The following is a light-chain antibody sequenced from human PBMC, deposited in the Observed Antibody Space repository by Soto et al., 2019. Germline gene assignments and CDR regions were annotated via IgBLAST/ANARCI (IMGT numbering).Light chain of an antibody. CDR1: SNDVGGYNY. V-gene: IGLV2-14*01. CDR3: ASYRTSGTLV. CDR2: DVS. Sequence: QSALTQPASVSGSPGQSITISCTGTSNDVGGYNYVSWYQQHPGKAPKFIIYDVSNRPSGVSDRFSGSKSGNTASLTISGLQAEDEGDYYCASYRTSGTLVFGGGTQLTVL. J-gene: IGLJ2*01.